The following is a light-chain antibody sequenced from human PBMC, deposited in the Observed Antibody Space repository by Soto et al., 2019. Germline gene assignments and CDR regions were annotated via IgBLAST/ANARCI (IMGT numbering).Light chain of an antibody. CDR1: ESISSW. V-gene: IGKV1-5*01. CDR3: QQYNNYPRT. J-gene: IGKJ1*01. CDR2: DAS. Sequence: DIQVTQSPSTLSASVGDGVTITCRASESISSWLAWYQQQPGKAPKLLIYDASSLESGVPSRFSGSGSGTEFTLTISSLQPADFATYYCQQYNNYPRTFGQGTKVDIK.